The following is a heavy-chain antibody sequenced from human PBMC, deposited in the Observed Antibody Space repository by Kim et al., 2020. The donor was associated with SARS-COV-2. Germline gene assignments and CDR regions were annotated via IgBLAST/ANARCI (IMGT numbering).Heavy chain of an antibody. J-gene: IGHJ4*02. V-gene: IGHV3-9*01. CDR3: AKASTPRGYYGDPLDY. CDR2: ISWNSGSI. CDR1: GFTFDDYA. D-gene: IGHD4-17*01. Sequence: GGSLRLSCAASGFTFDDYAMHWVRQAPGKGLEWVSGISWNSGSIGYADSVKGRFTISRDNAKNSLYLQMNSLRAEDTALYYCAKASTPRGYYGDPLDYWGQGTLVTVSS.